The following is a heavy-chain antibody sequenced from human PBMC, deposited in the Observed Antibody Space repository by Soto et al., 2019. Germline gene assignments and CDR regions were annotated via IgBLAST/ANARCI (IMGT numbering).Heavy chain of an antibody. CDR2: ISYEGSNR. V-gene: IGHV3-30*18. D-gene: IGHD4-17*01. CDR3: AKDYGDYNFNYGMDV. CDR1: GFRFSACA. J-gene: IGHJ6*02. Sequence: GGSLRLSCAASGFRFSACAMHWVRQAPGKGLGWVAVISYEGSNRFYADSVKGRFTVSRDNSKNMVYLQMNSLRGEDTAVFYCAKDYGDYNFNYGMDVWGQGTTVTVSS.